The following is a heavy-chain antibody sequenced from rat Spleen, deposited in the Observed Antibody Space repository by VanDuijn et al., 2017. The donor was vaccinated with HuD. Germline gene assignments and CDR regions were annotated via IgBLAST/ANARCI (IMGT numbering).Heavy chain of an antibody. J-gene: IGHJ3*01. D-gene: IGHD1-2*01. Sequence: EVQLVESGGGLVHPGRSLKLSCAASGFTFRNYGMAWVRQTLTRGLEWVAFINIGGGDTYYRDSVKGRFTISRDNAKNTQYLQMDSLRSEDTATYYCARLGITLGAGHWFAYWGQGTLVTVSS. V-gene: IGHV5S14*01. CDR3: ARLGITLGAGHWFAY. CDR2: INIGGGDT. CDR1: GFTFRNYG.